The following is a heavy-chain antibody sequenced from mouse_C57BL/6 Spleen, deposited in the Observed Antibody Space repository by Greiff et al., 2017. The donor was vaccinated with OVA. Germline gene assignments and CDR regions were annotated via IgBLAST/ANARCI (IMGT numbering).Heavy chain of an antibody. D-gene: IGHD2-3*01. V-gene: IGHV1-63*01. CDR1: GYTFTNYW. Sequence: QVQLQQSGAELVRPGTSVKMSCKASGYTFTNYWIGWAKQRPGHGLEWIGDIYPGGGYTNYNEKFKGKATLTADKSSSTAYMQFSSPTSEDSAIYYCARGGYYGGGNYAMDYWGQGTSVTVSS. J-gene: IGHJ4*01. CDR2: IYPGGGYT. CDR3: ARGGYYGGGNYAMDY.